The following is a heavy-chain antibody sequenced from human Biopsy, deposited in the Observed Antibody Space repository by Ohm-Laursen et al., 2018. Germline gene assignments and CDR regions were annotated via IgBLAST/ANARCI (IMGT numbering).Heavy chain of an antibody. Sequence: GASVKVSCKVSGYTLTELSMHWVRQAPGKGLEWMGGFAPVNGKTVYAQNFQARVSMTEDTSTDTAYMELRSLRSEDTAVYYCAADINVWNVNYWGQGTQVTVSS. V-gene: IGHV1-24*01. J-gene: IGHJ4*02. CDR2: FAPVNGKT. CDR3: AADINVWNVNY. CDR1: GYTLTELS. D-gene: IGHD1-1*01.